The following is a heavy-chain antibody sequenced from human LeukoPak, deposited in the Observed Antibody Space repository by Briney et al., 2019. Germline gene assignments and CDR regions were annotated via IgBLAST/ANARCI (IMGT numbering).Heavy chain of an antibody. D-gene: IGHD6-13*01. CDR2: IWFDGTNE. CDR1: GFTFRSFG. V-gene: IGHV3-33*06. J-gene: IGHJ2*01. CDR3: VKSASSSWVDWYFDF. Sequence: PGGSLKLSCAASGFTFRSFGMHWVRQAPGKGPEWVALIWFDGTNENYADSVKGRFTISRDNSKSTLYLQMKSMSAEDTAVYYCVKSASSSWVDWYFDFWGRGTMVTVSS.